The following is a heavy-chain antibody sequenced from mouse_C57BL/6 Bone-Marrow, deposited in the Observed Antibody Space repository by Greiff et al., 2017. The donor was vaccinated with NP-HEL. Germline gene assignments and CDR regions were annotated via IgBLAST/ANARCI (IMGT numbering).Heavy chain of an antibody. V-gene: IGHV1-54*01. CDR1: GYAFTNYL. J-gene: IGHJ3*01. CDR2: INPGSGGT. D-gene: IGHD2-4*01. Sequence: VQLQESGAELVRPGTSVKVSCKASGYAFTNYLIEWVKQRPGQGLEWIGVINPGSGGTNYNEKFKGKATLTADKSSSTAYMQLSSLTSEDSAVYFCARSYYDYDLPWFAYWGQGTRVTVSA. CDR3: ARSYYDYDLPWFAY.